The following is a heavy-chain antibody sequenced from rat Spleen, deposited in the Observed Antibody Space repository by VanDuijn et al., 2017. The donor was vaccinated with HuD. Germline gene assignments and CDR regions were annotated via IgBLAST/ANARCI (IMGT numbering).Heavy chain of an antibody. CDR2: ITTGGGNT. D-gene: IGHD1-6*01. J-gene: IGHJ2*01. Sequence: EVQLLESGGGLVQPGRSLKLSCAASGFTFSNYGMAWVRQTPTKGLEWVASITTGGGNTYYRDSVKGRFTISRDNAKNTQYWQMDSLRSEDTATYYCARKGILRPGGDYFDYWGQGVMVTVSS. CDR1: GFTFSNYG. V-gene: IGHV5S14*01. CDR3: ARKGILRPGGDYFDY.